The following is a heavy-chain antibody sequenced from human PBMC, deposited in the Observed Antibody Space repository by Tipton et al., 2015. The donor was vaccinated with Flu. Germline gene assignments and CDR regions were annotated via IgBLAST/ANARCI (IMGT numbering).Heavy chain of an antibody. CDR1: GGSISSSTHY. Sequence: TLSLTCTVSGGSISSSTHYWSWIRQPAGKGLEWIGRIYISGSTDYNPSLKSRVTMSVDTSKSQFSLKLNSVTAADTAVYYCARDLRWELHAFDLWGQGTMVTVSS. J-gene: IGHJ3*01. CDR3: ARDLRWELHAFDL. V-gene: IGHV4-61*02. CDR2: IYISGST. D-gene: IGHD1-26*01.